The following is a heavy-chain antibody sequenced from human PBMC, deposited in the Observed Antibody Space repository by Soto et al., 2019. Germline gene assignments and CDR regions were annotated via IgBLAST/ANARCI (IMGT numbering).Heavy chain of an antibody. CDR3: AKVGDYYDSSGPFYYYYYGMDV. V-gene: IGHV3-23*01. CDR2: ISGTRGRQRNT. J-gene: IGHJ6*02. CDR1: GFIFSDYA. Sequence: GGSLRLSCAASGFIFSDYAMTWVRQAPGRGLEWVSTISGTRGRQRNTFYTASVKGRFTVTRDNSKNTLYLQMNSLRAEDTAVYYCAKVGDYYDSSGPFYYYYYGMDVWGQGTTVTVSS. D-gene: IGHD3-22*01.